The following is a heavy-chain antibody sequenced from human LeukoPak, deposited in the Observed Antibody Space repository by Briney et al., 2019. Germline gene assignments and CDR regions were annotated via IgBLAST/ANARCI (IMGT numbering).Heavy chain of an antibody. CDR2: ISGSGRST. D-gene: IGHD3-10*01. CDR3: AKDDGSGTTDY. J-gene: IGHJ4*02. CDR1: GFTFSSYA. Sequence: GGSLRLSCAASGFTFSSYAMNWVRQAPGKGLEWVSAISGSGRSTYYADSVKGRFTISRDNSKNTLYLQMKSLRADDTAVYYCAKDDGSGTTDYWGQGTLVTVSS. V-gene: IGHV3-23*01.